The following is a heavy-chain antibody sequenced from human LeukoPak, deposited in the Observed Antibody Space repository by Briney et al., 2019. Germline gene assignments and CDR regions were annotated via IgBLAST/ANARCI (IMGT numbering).Heavy chain of an antibody. CDR2: INPSGGST. J-gene: IGHJ4*02. Sequence: ASVKVSCKAPGYTLTSYYMHWVRQAPGHGLEWMGIINPSGGSTSYAQKFQGRVTMTRDTSTSTVYMELSSLRSEDTAVYYCARDHEYYYGSGSYYPGGCDYWGQGTLVTVSS. CDR1: GYTLTSYY. D-gene: IGHD3-10*01. CDR3: ARDHEYYYGSGSYYPGGCDY. V-gene: IGHV1-46*01.